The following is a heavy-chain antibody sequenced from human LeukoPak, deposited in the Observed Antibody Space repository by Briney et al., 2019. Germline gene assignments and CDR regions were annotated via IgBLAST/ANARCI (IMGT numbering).Heavy chain of an antibody. CDR2: INHSGST. J-gene: IGHJ3*02. Sequence: SETLSLTCAVSGGSFSGYYWSWIRQPPGKGLEWIGEINHSGSTNYNPSLKSRVTISVDTSKNQFSLKLSSVTAADTAVYYCAESRYSYGPDAFDIWGQGTMVTVSS. V-gene: IGHV4-34*01. CDR1: GGSFSGYY. CDR3: AESRYSYGPDAFDI. D-gene: IGHD5-18*01.